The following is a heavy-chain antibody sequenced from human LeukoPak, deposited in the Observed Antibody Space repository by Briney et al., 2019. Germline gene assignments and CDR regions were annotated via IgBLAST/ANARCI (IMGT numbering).Heavy chain of an antibody. V-gene: IGHV3-23*01. D-gene: IGHD6-13*01. J-gene: IGHJ4*02. CDR3: AKDPGIAAAGSDY. CDR1: GFTFSSYA. Sequence: PGGSLRLSYAASGFTFSSYAMSWVRQAPGKGLEWVSAISGSGGSTYYADSVRGRFTISRDNSKNTLYLQMNSLRAEDTAVYYCAKDPGIAAAGSDYWGQGTLVTVSS. CDR2: ISGSGGST.